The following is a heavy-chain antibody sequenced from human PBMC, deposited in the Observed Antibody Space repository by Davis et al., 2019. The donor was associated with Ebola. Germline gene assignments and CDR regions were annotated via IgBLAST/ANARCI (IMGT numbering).Heavy chain of an antibody. CDR1: GFTFTTYY. Sequence: GGSLRLSCAASGFTFTTYYITWVRQAPGKGLEWVATIPHGVSERYYVDSVKGRFTSSRDNAKNSVYLQMNSLRGEDAAVYYCARGGRWYDIMTEASLMDVWGKGTTVAVSP. D-gene: IGHD3-9*01. CDR3: ARGGRWYDIMTEASLMDV. V-gene: IGHV3-7*01. J-gene: IGHJ6*04. CDR2: IPHGVSER.